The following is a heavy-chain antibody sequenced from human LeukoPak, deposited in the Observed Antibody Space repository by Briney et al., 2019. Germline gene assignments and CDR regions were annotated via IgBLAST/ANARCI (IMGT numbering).Heavy chain of an antibody. CDR1: GFTFSSYT. J-gene: IGHJ4*02. V-gene: IGHV3-48*01. D-gene: IGHD3-22*01. CDR2: IGTSSTTI. CDR3: ARDPNSSGYYGGYFDY. Sequence: GGSLRLSCAASGFTFSSYTMNWVRQPPGKGLEWVSNIGTSSTTIYYADSVKGRFTISRDNAKNSLYLQMNSLRAEDTAVYYCARDPNSSGYYGGYFDYWGQGTLVTVSS.